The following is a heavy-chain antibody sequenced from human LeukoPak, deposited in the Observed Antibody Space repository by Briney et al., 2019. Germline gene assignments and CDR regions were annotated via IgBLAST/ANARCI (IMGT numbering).Heavy chain of an antibody. D-gene: IGHD1-26*01. V-gene: IGHV1-18*01. Sequence: PVASVKVSRKASGYTFTSYGISWVRQAPGQGLEWMGWISAYNGNTNYAQKFQGRVTMTRDTSISTAYMELSRLRSDDTAVYYCARAPRAAWELSLWGQGTLVTVSS. CDR2: ISAYNGNT. J-gene: IGHJ4*02. CDR3: ARAPRAAWELSL. CDR1: GYTFTSYG.